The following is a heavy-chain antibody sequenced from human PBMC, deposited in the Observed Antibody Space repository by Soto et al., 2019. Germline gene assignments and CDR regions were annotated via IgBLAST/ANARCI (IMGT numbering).Heavy chain of an antibody. CDR1: GYTFTSYG. Sequence: QVQLVQSGAEVKKPGASVKVSCKASGYTFTSYGITWVRQAPGQGLEWMGWISAYNGKTNYAQKLQGRVTMTTDTPTSTAYMDLRSLRSDDTAVYYCARDRAVTKSYGMDVWGQGTTVTVSS. CDR2: ISAYNGKT. D-gene: IGHD4-17*01. J-gene: IGHJ6*02. CDR3: ARDRAVTKSYGMDV. V-gene: IGHV1-18*01.